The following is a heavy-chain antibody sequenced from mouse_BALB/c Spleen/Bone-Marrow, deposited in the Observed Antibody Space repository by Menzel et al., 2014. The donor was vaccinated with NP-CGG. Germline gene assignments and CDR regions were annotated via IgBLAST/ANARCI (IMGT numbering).Heavy chain of an antibody. Sequence: EVQLQPSGAELVKPGASVKLSCTASGFNIKDTYMHWVKQRPEQGLEWIGRVDPANGNTKYDPKFQGKATITADTSSNTAYLQLSSLTSEDTAVYYCARYRLGTYFDYWGQGTTLTVSS. CDR1: GFNIKDTY. D-gene: IGHD2-14*01. V-gene: IGHV14-3*02. CDR2: VDPANGNT. CDR3: ARYRLGTYFDY. J-gene: IGHJ2*01.